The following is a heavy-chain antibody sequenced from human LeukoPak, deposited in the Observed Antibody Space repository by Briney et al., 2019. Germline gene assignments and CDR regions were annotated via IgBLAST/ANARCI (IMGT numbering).Heavy chain of an antibody. V-gene: IGHV3-7*03. CDR2: INECGSKK. CDR3: ARAVTSTEGY. Sequence: HAGGSLRLSCAASGFTFSTYWMTWVRQAPGKGLEWVASINECGSKKSYVDSVKGRFTISRDNAQKSLYLEMNSLRAEDTAVYYCARAVTSTEGYWGQGTLVTVSS. CDR1: GFTFSTYW. J-gene: IGHJ4*02.